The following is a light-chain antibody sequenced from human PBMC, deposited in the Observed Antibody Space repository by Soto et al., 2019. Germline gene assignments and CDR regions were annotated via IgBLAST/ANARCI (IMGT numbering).Light chain of an antibody. CDR2: GAS. Sequence: EIVLTQSPGTLSLSPGERATLSCRASQSVSSSYLAWYQQKPGQAPRLLIYGASSRATGIPDRFSGSGSGTDFTLTISRLEPEYLAVYYCQQYGSSPSITFGQGTRLEIK. J-gene: IGKJ5*01. V-gene: IGKV3-20*01. CDR1: QSVSSSY. CDR3: QQYGSSPSIT.